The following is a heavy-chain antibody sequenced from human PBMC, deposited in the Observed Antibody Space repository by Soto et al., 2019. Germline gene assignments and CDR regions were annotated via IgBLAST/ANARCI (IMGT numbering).Heavy chain of an antibody. Sequence: EVQLVESGGGLVQPGGSLRLSCAASGFSISSYWMNWVRQAPGKGLEWVAIIMKDGSEKYYVDSVKGRFTISRDNAKNSLYLQMNSPRDDDTAVYYCAGGSGWLSDYWGRGTLVTVSS. D-gene: IGHD6-19*01. CDR2: IMKDGSEK. CDR1: GFSISSYW. J-gene: IGHJ4*02. V-gene: IGHV3-7*03. CDR3: AGGSGWLSDY.